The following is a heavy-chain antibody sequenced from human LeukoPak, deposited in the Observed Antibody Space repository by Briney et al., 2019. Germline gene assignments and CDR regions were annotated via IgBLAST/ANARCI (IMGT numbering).Heavy chain of an antibody. CDR1: GYTFTAQY. D-gene: IGHD2-21*01. CDR2: INPINGDT. J-gene: IGHJ4*02. V-gene: IGHV1-2*02. CDR3: PSYPRNIPPPPFDY. Sequence: GASVKVSCMTSGYTFTAQYMHWVRQAPGQGLEWMGWINPINGDTKYAQSFLGRVTMTRDTSTTTAYMEMSSLRSDDTAIYFCPSYPRNIPPPPFDYLGQGTLVTVSS.